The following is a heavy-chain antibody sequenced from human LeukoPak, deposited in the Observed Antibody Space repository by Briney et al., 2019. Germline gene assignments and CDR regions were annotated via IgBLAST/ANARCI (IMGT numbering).Heavy chain of an antibody. CDR1: GFTFSSYA. CDR3: ARGTFFGRMAYYFDY. Sequence: PGGSLRLSCAASGFTFSSYAMHWVRQAPGKGLEWVAVISCDGSNKYYADSVKGRFTISRDNSKNTLYLQMNSLRAEDTAVYYCARGTFFGRMAYYFDYWGQGTLVTVSS. CDR2: ISCDGSNK. V-gene: IGHV3-30-3*01. J-gene: IGHJ4*02. D-gene: IGHD3-10*01.